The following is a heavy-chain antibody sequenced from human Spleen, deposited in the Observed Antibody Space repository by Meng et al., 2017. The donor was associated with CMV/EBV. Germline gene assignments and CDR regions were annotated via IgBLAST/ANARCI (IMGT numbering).Heavy chain of an antibody. CDR1: GFTFRSYD. D-gene: IGHD3-3*01. J-gene: IGHJ4*02. Sequence: GGSLRLSCAASGFTFRSYDMHWVRQATGKGLECVSPIRTAGGTYYPGSVKGRFTISRENAKNSLYLQMNSLRAGDTAVYYCAKDQGLTYYDFWSGCCFDYWGQGTLVTVSS. V-gene: IGHV3-13*01. CDR2: IRTAGGT. CDR3: AKDQGLTYYDFWSGCCFDY.